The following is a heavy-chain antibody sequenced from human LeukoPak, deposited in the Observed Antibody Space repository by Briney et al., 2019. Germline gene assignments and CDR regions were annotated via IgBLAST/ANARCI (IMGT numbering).Heavy chain of an antibody. D-gene: IGHD2-2*02. J-gene: IGHJ4*02. CDR3: AKLGCSSTRCYMNC. Sequence: GGCLRLSCAASGFTFSTYAINWVRQVPGKGLGWVSSISDSGSSTNYADSVKGWFTISRDNSKNTLYLQMNSLRTEDTAVYHCAKLGCSSTRCYMNCWGQGTLVTVSS. V-gene: IGHV3-23*01. CDR2: ISDSGSST. CDR1: GFTFSTYA.